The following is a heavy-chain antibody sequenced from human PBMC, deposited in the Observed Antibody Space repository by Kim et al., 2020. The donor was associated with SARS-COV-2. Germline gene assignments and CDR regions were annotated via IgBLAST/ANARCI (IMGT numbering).Heavy chain of an antibody. Sequence: SETLSLTCTVSGGSISSISYYWGWIRQPPGKGLEWIGSIYYSVSTYYNPSLNRLVTISVDTSKNQFSLKLSSVTATDTAVYYCARVRRGDCSYFDYLGQGALVTVSS. CDR1: GGSISSISYY. CDR2: IYYSVST. V-gene: IGHV4-39*07. D-gene: IGHD2-21*02. CDR3: ARVRRGDCSYFDY. J-gene: IGHJ4*02.